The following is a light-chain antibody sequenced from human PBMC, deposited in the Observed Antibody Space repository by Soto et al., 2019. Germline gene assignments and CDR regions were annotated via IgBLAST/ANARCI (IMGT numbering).Light chain of an antibody. J-gene: IGLJ1*01. CDR2: DVS. V-gene: IGLV2-14*01. Sequence: QSVLTQPASVSASPRQSITISCTGTSSDVGGYNYVSWYQQHPGKAPKLMIYDVSNRPSGVSNRFSGSKSGNTASLTISGLQAEDEADYYCSSYTSSSNLTVSAIGPKVTV. CDR1: SSDVGGYNY. CDR3: SSYTSSSNLTV.